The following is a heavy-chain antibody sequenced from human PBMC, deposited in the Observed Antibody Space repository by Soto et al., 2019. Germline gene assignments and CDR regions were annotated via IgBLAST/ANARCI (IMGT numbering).Heavy chain of an antibody. CDR1: ESRFINYW. D-gene: IGHD3-10*01. V-gene: IGHV5-51*01. CDR2: IFPRDSDT. CDR3: ARIMVRGVITYSRDFHGMDV. J-gene: IGHJ6*02. Sequence: PGESLKISCKGSESRFINYWIGWVRQVPGKGLEWMGIIFPRDSDTRYSPSFQGQVTISADKSIDTAYLQWSSLKASDTAIYYCARIMVRGVITYSRDFHGMDVWGQGTTVTVSS.